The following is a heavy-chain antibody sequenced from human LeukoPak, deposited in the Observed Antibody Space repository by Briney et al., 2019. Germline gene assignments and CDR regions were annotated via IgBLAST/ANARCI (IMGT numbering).Heavy chain of an antibody. D-gene: IGHD3/OR15-3a*01. Sequence: GASVKVSCEVSGYSVMELSMHWVRQAPGKGLEWMGGFDPEDGETIYAQKFQGRVTMTEDTSTDTAYMELSSLRSEDTAVYYCATPGPDWGDAFDIWGQGTMVTVSS. CDR1: GYSVMELS. J-gene: IGHJ3*02. CDR2: FDPEDGET. CDR3: ATPGPDWGDAFDI. V-gene: IGHV1-24*01.